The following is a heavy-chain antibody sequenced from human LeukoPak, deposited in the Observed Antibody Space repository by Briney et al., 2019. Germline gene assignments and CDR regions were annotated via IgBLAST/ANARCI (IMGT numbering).Heavy chain of an antibody. J-gene: IGHJ4*02. CDR1: GFTFSSYA. Sequence: GGSLRLSCAASGFTFSSYAMSWVRQAPGKGLEWVSSFSGSGGNTYYADSVKGRFTISRDNSKNTLYLQMDSLRAEDTAVYYCARPDYYRGAGSYGGDYWGQGTLVTVSS. V-gene: IGHV3-23*01. D-gene: IGHD3-10*01. CDR2: FSGSGGNT. CDR3: ARPDYYRGAGSYGGDY.